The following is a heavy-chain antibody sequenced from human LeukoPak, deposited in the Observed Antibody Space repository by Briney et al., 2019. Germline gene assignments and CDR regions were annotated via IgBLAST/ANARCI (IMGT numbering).Heavy chain of an antibody. Sequence: SSETLSLTCTVSGGSISSFFWSWIRQPPGKGLEWIGFIHYSGDTKYNPSLKSRVSLSIDTSKQQFSLRLSSVTAADTAVYYCARDLELERNRWNYFESWGQGTLVTVSS. D-gene: IGHD1-1*01. CDR3: ARDLELERNRWNYFES. CDR1: GGSISSFF. V-gene: IGHV4-59*01. J-gene: IGHJ4*02. CDR2: IHYSGDT.